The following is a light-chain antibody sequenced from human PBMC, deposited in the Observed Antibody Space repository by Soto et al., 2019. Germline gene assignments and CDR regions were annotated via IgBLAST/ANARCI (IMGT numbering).Light chain of an antibody. J-gene: IGKJ1*01. CDR2: GAS. CDR1: QRIATSY. Sequence: DIVLTQSPSTLSLSPVERSTLSCRASQRIATSYLGWYQQKPGQAPRLLIYGASTRATGIPARFSGSGSGTEFTLTISSLQSEDFASYYCQQFHYWWTFGQGTKV. V-gene: IGKV3-15*01. CDR3: QQFHYWWT.